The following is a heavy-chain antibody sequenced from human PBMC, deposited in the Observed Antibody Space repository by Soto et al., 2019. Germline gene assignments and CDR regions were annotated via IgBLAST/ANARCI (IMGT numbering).Heavy chain of an antibody. Sequence: ASVKVSCKASGYTFTSYDINWVRQATGQGLEWMGWMNPNSGNTGYAQKFQGRVTMTRNTSISTAYMELSSLRSEDTAVYYCARALRTYYYGSGSYLGYWGQGTLVTVSS. V-gene: IGHV1-8*01. CDR3: ARALRTYYYGSGSYLGY. J-gene: IGHJ4*02. D-gene: IGHD3-10*01. CDR1: GYTFTSYD. CDR2: MNPNSGNT.